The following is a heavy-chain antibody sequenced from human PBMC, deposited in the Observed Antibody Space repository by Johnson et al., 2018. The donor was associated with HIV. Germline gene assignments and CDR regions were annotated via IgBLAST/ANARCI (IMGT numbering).Heavy chain of an antibody. CDR2: IRSKAYGETT. Sequence: VQLVESGGGVVQPGGSLRLSCTTSGFPFGDYAMSWFRQAPGKGLEWVSFIRSKAYGETTEYAASVNGRFTISRDDSKSVAFLQMNSLKTEDTAVYFCTGGRDLRAFDIWGQGTMVTVSS. D-gene: IGHD2-21*02. V-gene: IGHV3-49*03. CDR3: TGGRDLRAFDI. J-gene: IGHJ3*02. CDR1: GFPFGDYA.